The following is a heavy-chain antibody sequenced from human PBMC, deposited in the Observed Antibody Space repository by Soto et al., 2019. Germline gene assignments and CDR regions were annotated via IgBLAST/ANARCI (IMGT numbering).Heavy chain of an antibody. Sequence: EVQVVESGRGVVQPGGSLRLSCEGSGFTVSSHAMTWIRQAPGKGPEWVSTVTADGGTYYADSVKGRFAMSRDSSENTMYLQMNSLGAEDTAAYYCAPHVSCNGDSCQYDAFAIRGQGTMVTVSS. CDR3: APHVSCNGDSCQYDAFAI. V-gene: IGHV3-23*04. D-gene: IGHD2-15*01. CDR1: GFTVSSHA. J-gene: IGHJ3*02. CDR2: VTADGGT.